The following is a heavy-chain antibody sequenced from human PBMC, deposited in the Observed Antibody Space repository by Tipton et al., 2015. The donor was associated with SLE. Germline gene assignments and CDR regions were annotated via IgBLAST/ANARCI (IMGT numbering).Heavy chain of an antibody. V-gene: IGHV4-39*07. CDR3: ATIQPTDAFDI. D-gene: IGHD1-14*01. CDR2: IYYSGST. CDR1: GGSISSSSYY. J-gene: IGHJ3*02. Sequence: TLSLTCTVSGGSISSSSYYWGWIRQPPGKGLEWIGSIYYSGSTYYNPSLKSRVTISVDTSKNQFSLKLSSVTAADTAVYYCATIQPTDAFDIWGQGTMVTVSS.